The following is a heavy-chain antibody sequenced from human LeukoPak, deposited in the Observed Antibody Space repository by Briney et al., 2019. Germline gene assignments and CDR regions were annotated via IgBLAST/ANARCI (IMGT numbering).Heavy chain of an antibody. CDR3: ARDFPGFDP. CDR1: GFTFSSYS. Sequence: PGGSLRLSCAASGFTFSSYSMNWVRQAPGKGLEWVSYISSSSSYICYEDSVKGRFTISRDNAKNSLYLQMNSLRAEDTAVYYCARDFPGFDPWGQGTLVTVSS. CDR2: ISSSSSYI. V-gene: IGHV3-21*01. J-gene: IGHJ5*02.